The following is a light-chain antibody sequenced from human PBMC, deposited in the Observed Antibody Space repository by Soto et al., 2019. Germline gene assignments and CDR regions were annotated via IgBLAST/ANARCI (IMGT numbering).Light chain of an antibody. CDR3: NSFTTSSTLV. CDR1: SSNVGACNY. J-gene: IGLJ2*01. V-gene: IGLV2-14*03. Sequence: QSALTQPPSVSGSPGQSVTISCTGTSSNVGACNYVSWYQHHPGKAPKLMIYDVSNRPSGVSNRFSGSKSGNTASLTISGLQAEDEADYYCNSFTTSSTLVFGGGTKLTVL. CDR2: DVS.